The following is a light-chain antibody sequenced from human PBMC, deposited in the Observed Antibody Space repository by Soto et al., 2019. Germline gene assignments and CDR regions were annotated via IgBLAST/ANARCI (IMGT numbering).Light chain of an antibody. CDR2: EVT. V-gene: IGLV2-23*02. CDR3: CSYVGSTTSLV. J-gene: IGLJ2*01. CDR1: SSDVGNYNL. Sequence: QSVLTQPASVSGSPGQSITISCGGTSSDVGNYNLVSWYQQHPGKAPKLIIYEVTKRPSGVSNRFSGSKSGNTASLTISGLQAEDEADYYCCSYVGSTTSLVFGGGTQLTVL.